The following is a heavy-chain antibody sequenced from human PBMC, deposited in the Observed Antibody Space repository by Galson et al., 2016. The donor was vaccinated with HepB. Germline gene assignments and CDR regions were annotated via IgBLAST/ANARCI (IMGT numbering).Heavy chain of an antibody. CDR2: IIPIFGTA. CDR1: GYTFRSNG. J-gene: IGHJ4*02. D-gene: IGHD1-26*01. CDR3: ARDGRGSGTYSMDFHY. Sequence: SVKVSCKASGYTFRSNGISWVRQAPGQGLEWMGGIIPIFGTATYTQKYQGRVTITADESTRTVYMDLSSLRSDDTAVYYCARDGRGSGTYSMDFHYWGQGTLVTVSS. V-gene: IGHV1-69*13.